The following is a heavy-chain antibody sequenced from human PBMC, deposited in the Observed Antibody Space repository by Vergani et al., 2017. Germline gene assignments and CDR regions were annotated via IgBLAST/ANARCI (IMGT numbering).Heavy chain of an antibody. CDR1: GFTLSNYD. J-gene: IGHJ4*02. D-gene: IGHD3-16*01. Sequence: QVQLVESGGGVVQRGGSLRLSCATSGFTLSNYDMQWIRQGPGKGLEFVAFIPFDGSNQYYAYSVKGRFTLSRDFSKNTLYLQMNSLRTYDTATYYCAKHFRGWGIDYWGQGTQVIVSS. CDR2: IPFDGSNQ. V-gene: IGHV3-30*02. CDR3: AKHFRGWGIDY.